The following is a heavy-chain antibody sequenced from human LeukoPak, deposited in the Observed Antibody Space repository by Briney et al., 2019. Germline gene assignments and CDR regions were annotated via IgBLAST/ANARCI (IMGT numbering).Heavy chain of an antibody. CDR1: GGTFSSYA. D-gene: IGHD6-6*01. CDR2: IIPIFGTA. V-gene: IGHV1-69*01. Sequence: SVKVSCKASGGTFSSYAISWVRQAPRQGLEWMGGIIPIFGTANYAQKFQGRVTITADESTSTAYMELSSLRSEDTAVYYCARGLGLAARNFDYWGQGTLVTVSS. J-gene: IGHJ4*02. CDR3: ARGLGLAARNFDY.